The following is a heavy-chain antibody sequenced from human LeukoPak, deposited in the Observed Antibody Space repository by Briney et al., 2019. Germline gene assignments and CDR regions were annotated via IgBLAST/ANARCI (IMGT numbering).Heavy chain of an antibody. V-gene: IGHV3-30*09. CDR1: GFTFSSYA. Sequence: PGGSLRLSCAASGFTFSSYAMHWVRQAPGKGLEWVAALSYDGSKKYYADSVKGRFAISRDNSMNTQYLQMNSLRAEDTAIYYCARGCGGDCYSDLAYWGQGALISVSS. D-gene: IGHD2-21*02. J-gene: IGHJ4*02. CDR3: ARGCGGDCYSDLAY. CDR2: LSYDGSKK.